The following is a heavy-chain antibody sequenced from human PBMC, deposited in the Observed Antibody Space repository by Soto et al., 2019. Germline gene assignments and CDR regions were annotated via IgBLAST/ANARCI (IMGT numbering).Heavy chain of an antibody. V-gene: IGHV1-2*02. CDR1: GYTFTGYY. J-gene: IGHJ6*02. CDR2: INPNSGGT. D-gene: IGHD5-18*01. Sequence: QVQLVQSGAEVKKPGASVKVSCKASGYTFTGYYMHWVRQAPGQGLEWMGWINPNSGGTNYAQKFQGGVTMTRNTSISTTSMELRRLRSDDTAVYYCARGGYSYGNYYYGMDVWGQGTTVTVSS. CDR3: ARGGYSYGNYYYGMDV.